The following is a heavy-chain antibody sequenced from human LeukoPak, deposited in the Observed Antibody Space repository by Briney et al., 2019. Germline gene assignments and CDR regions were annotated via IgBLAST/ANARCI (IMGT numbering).Heavy chain of an antibody. J-gene: IGHJ4*02. CDR2: ISSSSSYI. Sequence: GGSLRLSCAASGFTFSSYSMNWVRQAPGKGLEWVSSISSSSSYIYYADSVKGRFTISRDDAKNSLYLQMNSLRAEDTAVYYCARDLLFYYDSSGYYPFDYWGQGTLVTVSS. CDR1: GFTFSSYS. CDR3: ARDLLFYYDSSGYYPFDY. D-gene: IGHD3-22*01. V-gene: IGHV3-21*01.